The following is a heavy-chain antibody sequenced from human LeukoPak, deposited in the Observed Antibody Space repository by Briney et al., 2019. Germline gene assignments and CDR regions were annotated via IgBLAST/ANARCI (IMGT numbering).Heavy chain of an antibody. CDR2: INPNSGGT. D-gene: IGHD2-21*02. CDR1: GYTSTGYY. J-gene: IGHJ3*02. CDR3: ATAGSPTAAFDI. V-gene: IGHV1-2*02. Sequence: ASVKVSCKASGYTSTGYYMHWVRQAPGQGLEWMGWINPNSGGTNYAQKFQGRVTMTSDTSITTAYMELSRLRFGDTAVYYCATAGSPTAAFDIWGQGTMVTVPS.